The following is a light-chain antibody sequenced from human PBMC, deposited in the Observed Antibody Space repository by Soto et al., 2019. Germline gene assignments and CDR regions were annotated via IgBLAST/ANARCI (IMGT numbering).Light chain of an antibody. V-gene: IGLV1-47*01. CDR2: RNN. J-gene: IGLJ1*01. CDR3: AAWDDSLSGPVYV. CDR1: SSNIGSNY. Sequence: QSSLTQPPSASGTPGQRVTSSCSGSSSNIGSNYVYWYQQLPGTAPKLLIYRNNQRPSGVPDRFSGSKSGTSASLAISGLRSEDEADYYCAAWDDSLSGPVYVFGTGTKITVL.